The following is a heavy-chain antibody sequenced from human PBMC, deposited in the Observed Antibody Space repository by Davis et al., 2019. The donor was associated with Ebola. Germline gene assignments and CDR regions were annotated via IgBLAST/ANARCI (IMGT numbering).Heavy chain of an antibody. D-gene: IGHD6-13*01. CDR3: ARANAIAAAATGYYYYGMDV. CDR2: INQDGSQQ. Sequence: PGGSLRLSCAASGFSLSHHWMSWIRLAPGKGLEWVANINQDGSQQYFVDSVKGRFTISRDNSKNTLYLQMNSLRAEDTAMYYCARANAIAAAATGYYYYGMDVWGKGTTVTVSS. CDR1: GFSLSHHW. V-gene: IGHV3-7*01. J-gene: IGHJ6*04.